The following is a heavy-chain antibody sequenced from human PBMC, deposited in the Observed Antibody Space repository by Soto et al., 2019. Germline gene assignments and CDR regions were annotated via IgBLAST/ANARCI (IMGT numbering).Heavy chain of an antibody. Sequence: SETLSLTCTVSGGSISSGGYYWSWIRQHPGKGLEWIGYIYYSGSTYYNPSLKSRVTISVDTSKNQFSLKLSSVTAADTAVYYCARDSVVVVVPAAIRYYYYYGMDVWGQGTTVTVSS. CDR1: GGSISSGGYY. V-gene: IGHV4-31*03. D-gene: IGHD2-2*02. J-gene: IGHJ6*02. CDR2: IYYSGST. CDR3: ARDSVVVVVPAAIRYYYYYGMDV.